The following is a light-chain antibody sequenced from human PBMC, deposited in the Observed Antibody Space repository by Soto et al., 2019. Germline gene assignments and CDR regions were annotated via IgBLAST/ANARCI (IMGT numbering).Light chain of an antibody. CDR2: RNN. CDR1: SSNIGSNY. V-gene: IGLV1-47*01. CDR3: AAWDDSLSGPV. J-gene: IGLJ7*01. Sequence: QSVLTHPPSASGTPGQRVTISCSGSSSNIGSNYVYRYQQLPGSSPKLLIYRNNQRPSGVPDRFSGSQSGTSASLAISGLRSEDESDYYGAAWDDSLSGPVFGGGTQLTVL.